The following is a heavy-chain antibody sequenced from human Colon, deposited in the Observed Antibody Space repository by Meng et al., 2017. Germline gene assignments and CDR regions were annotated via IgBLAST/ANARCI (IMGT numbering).Heavy chain of an antibody. V-gene: IGHV3-49*04. CDR2: IRSKAYGGTT. J-gene: IGHJ4*02. CDR3: TRDRVYYYGLGSRLDY. CDR1: GFTFGAYA. Sequence: GESLKISCTASGFTFGAYAMRWVRQAPGKGLEWVGFIRSKAYGGTTEYAASVKGRFTISRDDSKRIDYLKMNSLKTEDTAVYYCTRDRVYYYGLGSRLDYWGQGTLVTVSS. D-gene: IGHD3-10*01.